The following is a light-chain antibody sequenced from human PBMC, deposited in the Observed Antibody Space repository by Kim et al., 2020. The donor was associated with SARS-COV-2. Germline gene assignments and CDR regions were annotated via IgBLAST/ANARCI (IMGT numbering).Light chain of an antibody. J-gene: IGKJ4*01. CDR1: HHVSST. Sequence: TGESSTLSCRRSHHVSSTLAWYQHKPGQAPRLLIHGVSTRATGVPARFSGSGSGTEFTLTISSLQFEDFAVYYCQQYYNWPPVTFGRGTKVDIK. CDR3: QQYYNWPPVT. CDR2: GVS. V-gene: IGKV3-15*01.